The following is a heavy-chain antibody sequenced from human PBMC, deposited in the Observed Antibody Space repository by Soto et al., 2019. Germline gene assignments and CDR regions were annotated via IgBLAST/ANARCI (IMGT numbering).Heavy chain of an antibody. Sequence: GASVKVSCKASGYTFTGYYMHWVRQAPGQGLEWMGWINPNSGGTNYAQKFQGWVTMTRDTSISTAYMELSRLRSDDTAVYYCARDLEQLASTSYYHYGMDVWGQGTTVTVSS. CDR2: INPNSGGT. CDR1: GYTFTGYY. V-gene: IGHV1-2*04. CDR3: ARDLEQLASTSYYHYGMDV. D-gene: IGHD6-6*01. J-gene: IGHJ6*02.